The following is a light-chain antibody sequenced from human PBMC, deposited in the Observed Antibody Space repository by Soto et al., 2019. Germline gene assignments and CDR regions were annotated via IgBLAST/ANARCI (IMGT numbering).Light chain of an antibody. V-gene: IGKV3-20*01. CDR1: QSVRTTY. CDR2: GAS. CDR3: QQYGSSPPVT. J-gene: IGKJ4*01. Sequence: EIVLTQSPGTLSLSPGERATLSCRASQSVRTTYLAWYQQKFGQAPRLLIHGASNRATGIPDRFSGSGSGTDFTLTISRLEPEDFAVYYCQQYGSSPPVTFGGGTKVDIK.